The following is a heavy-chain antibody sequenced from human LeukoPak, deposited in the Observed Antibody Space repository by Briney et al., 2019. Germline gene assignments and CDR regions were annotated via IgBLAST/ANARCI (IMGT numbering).Heavy chain of an antibody. J-gene: IGHJ4*02. CDR3: ARENSGSYREFDY. Sequence: SSETLSLACTVSGGSISSYYWSWIRQPAGKGLEWIGRIYTSGSTNYNASLKSRVSMSVDTSKNQFSLKLSSVTAADTAVFYCARENSGSYREFDYWGQGTLVTVSS. D-gene: IGHD1-26*01. V-gene: IGHV4-4*07. CDR2: IYTSGST. CDR1: GGSISSYY.